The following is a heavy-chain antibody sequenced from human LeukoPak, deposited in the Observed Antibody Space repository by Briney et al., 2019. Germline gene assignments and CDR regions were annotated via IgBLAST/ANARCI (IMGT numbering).Heavy chain of an antibody. V-gene: IGHV3-48*01. CDR3: ARDRDSGTYRGAFDY. CDR1: GFTFSDYY. CDR2: VSDSSGPSTI. J-gene: IGHJ4*02. D-gene: IGHD1-26*01. Sequence: PGGSLRLSCAASGFTFSDYYMNWVRQAPGKGLEWLSYVSDSSGPSTISYAASVKGRFTISRDNAKNSLYLQMNSLRVEDTAVYYCARDRDSGTYRGAFDYWGQGILVTVSS.